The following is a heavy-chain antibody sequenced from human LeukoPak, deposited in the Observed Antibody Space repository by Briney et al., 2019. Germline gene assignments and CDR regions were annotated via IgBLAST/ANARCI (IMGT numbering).Heavy chain of an antibody. V-gene: IGHV3-23*01. CDR1: GFTFSSYA. D-gene: IGHD3-22*01. CDR2: ISGSGGST. Sequence: GGSLRLSCAASGFTFSSYAMSWVRQAPGKGLEWVSAISGSGGSTYYADSVKGRFTISRDNSKSTLYLQMNSLRAEDTAVYYCAKEIGSYYYDSSGYVDYWGQGTLVTVSS. J-gene: IGHJ4*02. CDR3: AKEIGSYYYDSSGYVDY.